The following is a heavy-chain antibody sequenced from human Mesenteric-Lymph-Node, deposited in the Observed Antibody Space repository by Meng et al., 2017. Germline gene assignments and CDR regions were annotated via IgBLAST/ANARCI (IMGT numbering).Heavy chain of an antibody. CDR1: GGTFSSYA. Sequence: ASVKVSCKASGGTFSSYAISWVRQAPGQGLEWLGWINPNSGGPNYAQKFQGRVTMTRDTSISTAYMELSRLRSDDTAVYYCAREGVLGLRYFDWLFPYDAFDIWGQGTMVTVSS. V-gene: IGHV1-2*02. D-gene: IGHD3-9*01. CDR3: AREGVLGLRYFDWLFPYDAFDI. CDR2: INPNSGGP. J-gene: IGHJ3*02.